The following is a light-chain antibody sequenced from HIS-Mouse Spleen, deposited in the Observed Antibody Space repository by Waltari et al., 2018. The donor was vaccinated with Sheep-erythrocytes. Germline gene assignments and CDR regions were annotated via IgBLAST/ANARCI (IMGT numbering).Light chain of an antibody. CDR3: CSYAGSYTWV. J-gene: IGLJ3*02. Sequence: QSALPQPRSVSGPPGQSVTISCTGTSSDVGGYNYVPWYQQHPGKAPKLMIYDVSKRPSGVPDRFSGSKSGNTASLTISGLQAEDEADYYCCSYAGSYTWVFGGGTKLTVL. V-gene: IGLV2-11*01. CDR2: DVS. CDR1: SSDVGGYNY.